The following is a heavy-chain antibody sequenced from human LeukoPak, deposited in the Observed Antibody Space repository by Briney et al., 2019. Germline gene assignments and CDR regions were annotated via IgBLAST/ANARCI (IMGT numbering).Heavy chain of an antibody. V-gene: IGHV4-34*01. CDR2: INHSGDT. CDR1: GGSFSGYY. D-gene: IGHD1-1*01. Sequence: SETLSLACAVYGGSFSGYYWKWIRQSPGRGLEWIGEINHSGDTNYNSSVKSRVTISVDTSKNQFSLKVRSLTAADTAVYYCARGPTISETGYFDYWGQGTLVTVSS. J-gene: IGHJ4*03. CDR3: ARGPTISETGYFDY.